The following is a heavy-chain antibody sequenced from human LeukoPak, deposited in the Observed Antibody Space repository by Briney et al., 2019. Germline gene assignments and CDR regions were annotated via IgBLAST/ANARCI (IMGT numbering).Heavy chain of an antibody. J-gene: IGHJ4*02. Sequence: GGSLRLSCAASGFTFSTYSMNWVRQAPGKGLEWVSAISGSGGSTYYADSVKGRFTISRDNNKNTLYLAMNSLRAEDTAVYFCAKDKFRNSRDGLDYWGQGTLVTVSS. D-gene: IGHD5-24*01. V-gene: IGHV3-23*01. CDR2: ISGSGGST. CDR1: GFTFSTYS. CDR3: AKDKFRNSRDGLDY.